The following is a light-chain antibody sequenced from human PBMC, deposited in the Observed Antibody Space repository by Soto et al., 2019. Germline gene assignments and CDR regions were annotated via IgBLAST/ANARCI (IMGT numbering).Light chain of an antibody. Sequence: DIQMTQSPSSLSASVGDRVTITCRASQSISSYLNWYQQKRGKAPKLLIYAASSLQSGVPSRFSGSGSGTDFTLTISSRQPEDFATYYCQQSDSTPTWTFGQRTKVEIK. CDR2: AAS. V-gene: IGKV1-39*01. CDR3: QQSDSTPTWT. J-gene: IGKJ1*01. CDR1: QSISSY.